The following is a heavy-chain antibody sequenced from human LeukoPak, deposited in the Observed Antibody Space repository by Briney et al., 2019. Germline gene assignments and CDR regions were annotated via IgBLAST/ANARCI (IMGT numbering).Heavy chain of an antibody. V-gene: IGHV3-15*01. CDR2: IKSKTDGGAT. D-gene: IGHD2-15*01. CDR1: GFTFSNAW. CDR3: TTTHCSGGSCYSVHYYYYYMDV. J-gene: IGHJ6*03. Sequence: GGSLRLSCAASGFTFSNAWMNWVRQAPGKGLEWVGRIKSKTDGGATDYAAPVKGRFTISRDDSKNTLYLQMNSLKTEDTAVYYCTTTHCSGGSCYSVHYYYYYMDVWGKGTTVTVSS.